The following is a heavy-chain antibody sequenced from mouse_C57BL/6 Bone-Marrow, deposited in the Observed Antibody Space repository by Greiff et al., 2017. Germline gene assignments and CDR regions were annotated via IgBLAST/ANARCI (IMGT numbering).Heavy chain of an antibody. CDR1: GFTFSSYG. CDR3: ARHGTTVVAPSYAMDY. Sequence: EVKLVESGGDLVKPGGSLKLSCAASGFTFSSYGMSWVRQTPDKRLEWVATISSGGSYTYYPDSVKGRFTISRDNAKNTLYLQMSSLKSEDTAMYYCARHGTTVVAPSYAMDYWGQGTSVTVSS. D-gene: IGHD1-1*01. V-gene: IGHV5-6*01. CDR2: ISSGGSYT. J-gene: IGHJ4*01.